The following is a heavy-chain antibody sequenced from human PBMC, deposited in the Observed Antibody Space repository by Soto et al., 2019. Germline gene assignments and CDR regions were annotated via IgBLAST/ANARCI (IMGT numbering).Heavy chain of an antibody. CDR2: IYYSGST. Sequence: SETLSLTCTVSGGSISSYYWSWIRQPPGKGLEWIGYIYYSGSTNYNPSLKSRVTISVDTSKNQFSLKLSSVTAADTAVYYCASRGGYCSGGSCYTRSFDYYYGMDAWGQGTTVTVSS. V-gene: IGHV4-59*01. J-gene: IGHJ6*02. CDR1: GGSISSYY. D-gene: IGHD2-15*01. CDR3: ASRGGYCSGGSCYTRSFDYYYGMDA.